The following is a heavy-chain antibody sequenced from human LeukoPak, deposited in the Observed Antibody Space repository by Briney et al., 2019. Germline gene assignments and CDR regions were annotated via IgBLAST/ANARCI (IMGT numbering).Heavy chain of an antibody. CDR2: IWYDGTNT. V-gene: IGHV3-33*01. CDR3: ARDFCSGGSCYPDAFDI. CDR1: GFTFSSYG. J-gene: IGHJ3*02. Sequence: PGGSLRLSCAVSGFTFSSYGMHWVRQAPGKGLEWVAVIWYDGTNTYYADSVKGRFTISRDNSKNTLYLQMNSLRAEDTAVYYCARDFCSGGSCYPDAFDIWGQGTMVTVSS. D-gene: IGHD2-15*01.